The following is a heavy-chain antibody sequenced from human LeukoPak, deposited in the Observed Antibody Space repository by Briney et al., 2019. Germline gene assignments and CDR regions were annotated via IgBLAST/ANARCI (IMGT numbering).Heavy chain of an antibody. CDR2: IIPIFGTA. V-gene: IGHV1-69*06. J-gene: IGHJ4*02. CDR3: AREDGNWNDVGYFDY. D-gene: IGHD1-1*01. CDR1: GGTFSSYA. Sequence: SVKVSCKASGGTFSSYAISWVRQAPGQGLEWMGGIIPIFGTANYAQKFQGRVTITADKSTSTAYMELSSLRSEDTAVYYCAREDGNWNDVGYFDYWGQGTLVTVSS.